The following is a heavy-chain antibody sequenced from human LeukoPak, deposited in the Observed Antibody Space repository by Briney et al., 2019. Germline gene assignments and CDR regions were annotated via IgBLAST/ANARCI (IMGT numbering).Heavy chain of an antibody. J-gene: IGHJ2*01. Sequence: ASVKVSCKASGYTFSGYDINWVRQAPGQGLEWMGWINPESGGTNYAQKFQGRVTMTRGTSIRTAYMELSWLRSDDTAMYYCARDLGVLFRYFDLWGRGTLLTVSS. D-gene: IGHD3-10*01. CDR1: GYTFSGYD. V-gene: IGHV1-2*02. CDR3: ARDLGVLFRYFDL. CDR2: INPESGGT.